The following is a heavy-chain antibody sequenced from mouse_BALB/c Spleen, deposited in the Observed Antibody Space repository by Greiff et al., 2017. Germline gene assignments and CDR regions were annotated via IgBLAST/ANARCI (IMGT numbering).Heavy chain of an antibody. CDR2: IWGGGST. V-gene: IGHV2-6-4*01. J-gene: IGHJ3*01. CDR3: ARSGDSSGYGFAY. D-gene: IGHD3-2*01. Sequence: VQRVESGPGLVAPSQSLSITCTVSGFSLSRYSVHWVRQPPGKGLEWLGMIWGGGSTDYNSAIKSRLSISKDNSKSQVFLKMNSLQTDDTAMYYCARSGDSSGYGFAYWGQGTLVTVSA. CDR1: GFSLSRYS.